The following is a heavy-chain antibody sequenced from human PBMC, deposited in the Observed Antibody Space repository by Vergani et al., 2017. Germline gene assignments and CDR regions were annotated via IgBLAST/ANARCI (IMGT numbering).Heavy chain of an antibody. CDR3: ARDQVPAAIRLNVGNHMGV. J-gene: IGHJ6*03. CDR1: RSTFKTYG. Sequence: VQLVESGGGIVQPGRSLTLSCVASRSTFKTYGMHWVRQAPGKGLEWVGLIYYDGSNAYYADSVKGRFTISRDNSKNTLYLQMSSLRAEDTAVYYCARDQVPAAIRLNVGNHMGVWGKGTTVIVSS. V-gene: IGHV3-33*01. CDR2: IYYDGSNA. D-gene: IGHD2-2*02.